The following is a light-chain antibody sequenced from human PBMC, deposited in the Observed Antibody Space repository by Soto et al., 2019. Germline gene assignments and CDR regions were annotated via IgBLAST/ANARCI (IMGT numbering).Light chain of an antibody. CDR1: QDIKNY. Sequence: AIQMTQSPSSLSAFIGDTVTISCRASQDIKNYLGWYQQKSGEAPKILIYGASTLETGVPPRFSGSGYGTDFTLTISSLQAEDFATYYCLQDTNYSWTFGQGTKVEI. CDR3: LQDTNYSWT. V-gene: IGKV1-6*01. CDR2: GAS. J-gene: IGKJ1*01.